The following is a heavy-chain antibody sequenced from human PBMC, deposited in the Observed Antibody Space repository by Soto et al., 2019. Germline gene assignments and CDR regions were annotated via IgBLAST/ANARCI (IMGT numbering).Heavy chain of an antibody. V-gene: IGHV4-34*01. D-gene: IGHD3-16*01. CDR3: AGGRVYIWAT. Sequence: QIQLQQWGAGLLKPSETLSLTCAAYGGSFSDYYWCWIRQPPGQGLEWIGEISHSGSTKYTPSLMSQVTISTARPKNQCPLKLKSVTAPGTALFFCAGGRVYIWATSDQGSLVTSSS. CDR1: GGSFSDYY. CDR2: ISHSGST. J-gene: IGHJ5*02.